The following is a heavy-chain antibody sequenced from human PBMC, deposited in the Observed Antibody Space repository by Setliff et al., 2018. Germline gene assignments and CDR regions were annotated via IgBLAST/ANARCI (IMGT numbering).Heavy chain of an antibody. CDR2: INHSGST. D-gene: IGHD4-17*01. CDR3: ARRDGDFDY. V-gene: IGHV4-34*01. Sequence: SETLSLTCAVYGGSFSTYYWIWIRQPPGKGLEWIGEINHSGSTNYNPSLKSRVTISVDTSKNQFSLKLSSVTAADTAVYYCARRDGDFDYWGQGTLVTVSS. J-gene: IGHJ4*02. CDR1: GGSFSTYY.